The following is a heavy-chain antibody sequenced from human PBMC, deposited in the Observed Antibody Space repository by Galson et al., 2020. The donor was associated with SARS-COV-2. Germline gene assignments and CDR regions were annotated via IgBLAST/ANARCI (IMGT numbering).Heavy chain of an antibody. CDR2: FDPEDGET. J-gene: IGHJ6*02. CDR1: GYTLTELS. V-gene: IGHV1-24*01. D-gene: IGHD6-13*01. CDR3: ATGGGSSSFYYYYGMDV. Sequence: ASVKVSCKVSGYTLTELSMHWVRQAPGKGLEWMGGFDPEDGETIYAQKFQGRVTMTEDTSTDTAYMELSSLRSEDTAVYYCATGGGSSSFYYYYGMDVWGQGTTVTVSS.